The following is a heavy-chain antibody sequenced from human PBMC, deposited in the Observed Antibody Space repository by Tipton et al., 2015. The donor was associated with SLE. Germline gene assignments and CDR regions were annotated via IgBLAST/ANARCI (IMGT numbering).Heavy chain of an antibody. CDR3: AKLFSKGSGLTLDY. J-gene: IGHJ4*02. V-gene: IGHV3-74*01. CDR1: GFTFSSYW. CDR2: INSDGSST. D-gene: IGHD1-14*01. Sequence: SLRLSCAASGFTFSSYWMSWVRQTPGKGLVWVSRINSDGSSTSYADSVKGRFTISRDNAKNTLYLQMNSLRAEDTAVYYCAKLFSKGSGLTLDYWGQGTLVAVSS.